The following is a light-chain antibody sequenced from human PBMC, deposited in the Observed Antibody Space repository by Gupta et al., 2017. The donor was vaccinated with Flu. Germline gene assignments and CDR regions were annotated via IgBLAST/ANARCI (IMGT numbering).Light chain of an antibody. CDR1: QSIGNN. Sequence: EVVLTQSPATLSVSPGERATLSCRASQSIGNNLAWYQQRVGQAPRLLIYGVSSRATGIPDRFSGSGSETEFTLTVSRLQSEDFAIYHCLQDNDWPSSFGQGTMVEIK. J-gene: IGKJ1*01. CDR3: LQDNDWPSS. V-gene: IGKV3D-15*01. CDR2: GVS.